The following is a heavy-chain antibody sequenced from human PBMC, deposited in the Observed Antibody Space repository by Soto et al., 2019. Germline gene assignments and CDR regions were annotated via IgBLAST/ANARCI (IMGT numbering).Heavy chain of an antibody. CDR2: ISGSGGST. CDR1: GFTFSSYA. CDR3: AKDPLPPPRTYGNY. V-gene: IGHV3-23*01. Sequence: PGGSLRLSCAASGFTFSSYAMSWVRQAPGKGLEWVSAISGSGGSTYYADSVKGRFTISRDNSKNTLYLQMNSLRAEDTAVYYCAKDPLPPPRTYGNYWGQGTLVTVSS. J-gene: IGHJ4*02. D-gene: IGHD4-17*01.